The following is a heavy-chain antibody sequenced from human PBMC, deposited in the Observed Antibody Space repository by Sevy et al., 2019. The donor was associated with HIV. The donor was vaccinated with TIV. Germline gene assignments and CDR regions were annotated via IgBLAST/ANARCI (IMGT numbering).Heavy chain of an antibody. CDR2: ISGSGGST. V-gene: IGHV3-23*01. CDR3: AKAIQVDTAMVSPYFSYYGMDV. J-gene: IGHJ6*02. Sequence: GSLRLSCAASGFTFSSYAMSWVRQAPGKGLEWVSAISGSGGSTYYADSVKGRFTISRDNSKNTLYLQMNSLRAEDTAVYYCAKAIQVDTAMVSPYFSYYGMDVWGQGTTVTVSS. CDR1: GFTFSSYA. D-gene: IGHD5-18*01.